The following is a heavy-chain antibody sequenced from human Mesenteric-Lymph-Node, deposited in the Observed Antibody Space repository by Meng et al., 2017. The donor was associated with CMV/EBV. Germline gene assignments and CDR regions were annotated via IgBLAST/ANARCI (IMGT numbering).Heavy chain of an antibody. CDR1: GGSFSGYY. Sequence: CAVYGGSFSGYYWSGIRQPPGKGLEWIGEINHSGSTNYNPSLKSRVTISVDTSKNQFSLKLNSVTAADTAVYYCARDSSNVDTWWLDPWGQGSLVTVSS. CDR2: INHSGST. J-gene: IGHJ5*02. CDR3: ARDSSNVDTWWLDP. V-gene: IGHV4-34*01. D-gene: IGHD2-8*01.